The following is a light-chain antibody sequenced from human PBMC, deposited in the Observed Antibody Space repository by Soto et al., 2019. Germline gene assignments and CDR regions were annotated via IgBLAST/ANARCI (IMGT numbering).Light chain of an antibody. J-gene: IGLJ2*01. CDR3: SSYAGSNNFVV. V-gene: IGLV2-8*01. CDR1: SSDVGGYNY. Sequence: QSALTQPPSASGSPGQSVTISCTGTSSDVGGYNYVSWYQQYPGKAPKLMIYEVNKRPSGVPDRFSGSKSGNTASLTVSGLQPEDEADYLCSSYAGSNNFVVFGGGTKLTVL. CDR2: EVN.